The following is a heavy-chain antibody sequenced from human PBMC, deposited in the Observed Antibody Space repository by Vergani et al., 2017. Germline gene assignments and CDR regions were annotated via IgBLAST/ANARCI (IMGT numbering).Heavy chain of an antibody. Sequence: QVQLVQSGAEVKKPGASMKVSCKASGYTFISYGISWVRQAPAHALGWIGWISAYNDNTNYAQKFQGRVTMTTDTSTNTAYMELSSLRSDDKAVYYCARGGAAVACLLFEYWGQGTLLTVSS. CDR1: GYTFISYG. V-gene: IGHV1-18*04. D-gene: IGHD6-19*01. J-gene: IGHJ4*02. CDR3: ARGGAAVACLLFEY. CDR2: ISAYNDNT.